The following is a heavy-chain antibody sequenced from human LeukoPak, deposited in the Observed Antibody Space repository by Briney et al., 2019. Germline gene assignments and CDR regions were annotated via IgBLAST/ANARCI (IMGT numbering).Heavy chain of an antibody. V-gene: IGHV4-38-2*02. D-gene: IGHD3-10*01. CDR2: IYHSGST. CDR1: GYSISSGYY. J-gene: IGHJ4*02. CDR3: ASGMVRGVSSQHPFDY. Sequence: SETLSLTCTVSGYSISSGYYWGWIRQPPGKGLEWIGGIYHSGSTYYNPSLKSRVTISVDTSKNQFSLKLSSVTAADTAVYYCASGMVRGVSSQHPFDYWGQGTLVTVSS.